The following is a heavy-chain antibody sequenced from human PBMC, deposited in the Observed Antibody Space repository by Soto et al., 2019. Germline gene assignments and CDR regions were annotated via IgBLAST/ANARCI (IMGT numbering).Heavy chain of an antibody. CDR1: GFTFGNYA. Sequence: EVQLLESGGGLVQPGGSLRLSCAASGFTFGNYAFSWVRQAPGKELEWVSVISGGGAATYYPDSVKGRFTTSRDNSKNTVYLQMNSMRAEDTAVYYCAKKSLGSITLPALYYFDYWGQGTLVTVSS. CDR3: AKKSLGSITLPALYYFDY. CDR2: ISGGGAAT. D-gene: IGHD7-27*01. V-gene: IGHV3-23*01. J-gene: IGHJ4*02.